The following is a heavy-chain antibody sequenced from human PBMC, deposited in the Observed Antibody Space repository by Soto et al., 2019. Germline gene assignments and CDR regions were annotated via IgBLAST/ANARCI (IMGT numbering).Heavy chain of an antibody. CDR1: GFTVSSNY. Sequence: EVQLVESGGGLVQPGGSLRLSCAASGFTVSSNYMSWVRQAPGKGLEWVSVIYSGGSTYYADSVKGRLTISRDNSKNTLYLQMNSLRAEDTAVYYCARYCSGGSCYDYWGQGTLVTVSS. J-gene: IGHJ4*02. CDR2: IYSGGST. CDR3: ARYCSGGSCYDY. D-gene: IGHD2-15*01. V-gene: IGHV3-66*01.